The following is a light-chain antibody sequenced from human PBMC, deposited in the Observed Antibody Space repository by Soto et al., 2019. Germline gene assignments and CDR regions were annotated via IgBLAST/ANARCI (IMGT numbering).Light chain of an antibody. V-gene: IGKV3-20*01. Sequence: SEWTQAPTTVYLTPGRRASLSCRASQSVSSYSLAWYQQKPGQAPRLVMYGTSNRATGIPDRFSGSGSGTDFTLTISRLEPEAFALYNCQQYDSSPRTFGQGTKVDIK. J-gene: IGKJ1*01. CDR3: QQYDSSPRT. CDR2: GTS. CDR1: QSVSSYS.